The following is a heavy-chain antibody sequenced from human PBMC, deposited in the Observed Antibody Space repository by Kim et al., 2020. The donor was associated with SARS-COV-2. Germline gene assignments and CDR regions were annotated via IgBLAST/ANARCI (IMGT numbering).Heavy chain of an antibody. D-gene: IGHD1-7*01. J-gene: IGHJ4*02. Sequence: YNPSRKSRLTISVDTSKLQFSLQRSSVTAADTAVYYCARGGVELRPGGFYWGQGTLVTVSS. V-gene: IGHV4-34*01. CDR3: ARGGVELRPGGFY.